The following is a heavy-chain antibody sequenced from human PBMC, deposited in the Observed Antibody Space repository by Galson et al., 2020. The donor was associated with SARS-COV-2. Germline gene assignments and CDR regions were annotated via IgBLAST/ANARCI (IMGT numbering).Heavy chain of an antibody. V-gene: IGHV2-5*02. J-gene: IGHJ4*02. CDR3: ARSTSDYCTGGVCYSYYFDY. D-gene: IGHD2-8*02. CDR2: IYWDDDK. CDR1: GFSLSTSGVG. Sequence: SGPTLVKPTQTLTLTCTFSGFSLSTSGVGVGWIRQPPGKALEWLALIYWDDDKRYSPSLKSRLTITKDTSKNQVVLTMTNMDPVDTATYYCARSTSDYCTGGVCYSYYFDYWGQGTLVTVSS.